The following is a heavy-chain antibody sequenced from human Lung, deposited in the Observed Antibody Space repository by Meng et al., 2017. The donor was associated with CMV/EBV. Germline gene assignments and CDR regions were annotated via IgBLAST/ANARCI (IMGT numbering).Heavy chain of an antibody. CDR3: ARAGRSYLYYFDY. D-gene: IGHD3-22*01. V-gene: IGHV6-1*01. Sequence: LSCAISGDSVSSNSAAWNWIRQSPSRGLEWLGTTFYRSKWYNNYGVSVKSRITINADTSKNQLSLQLTSVTPEDTAVYFCARAGRSYLYYFDYWGQGTLVTGSS. CDR1: GDSVSSNSAA. CDR2: TFYRSKWYN. J-gene: IGHJ4*02.